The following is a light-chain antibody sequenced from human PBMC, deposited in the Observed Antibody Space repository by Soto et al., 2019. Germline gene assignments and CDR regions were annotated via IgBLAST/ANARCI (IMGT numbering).Light chain of an antibody. J-gene: IGLJ1*01. CDR2: EVT. V-gene: IGLV2-23*02. CDR1: NSDVGAYNL. Sequence: HSALTQPASVSGSPGQSITISCAGTNSDVGAYNLVSWYQQHPGEAPKVLIYEVTKRPSGLSSRFAGSKSGNTASLTISGLQAEDEADYYCCSYAGDSAFVFGTGTKVTVL. CDR3: CSYAGDSAFV.